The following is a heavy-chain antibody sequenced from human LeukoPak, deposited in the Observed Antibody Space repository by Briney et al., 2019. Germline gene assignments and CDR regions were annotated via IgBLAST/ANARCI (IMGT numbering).Heavy chain of an antibody. CDR2: INWNGDST. J-gene: IGHJ4*02. V-gene: IGHV3-20*04. CDR3: ARRAYSSSWFVFDY. Sequence: GGSLRLSRAASGFTFDDYDMSWVRQAPGKGLEWVSGINWNGDSTGYADSVKGRFTISRDNAKNSLYLQMNSLRAEDTALYYCARRAYSSSWFVFDYWGQGTLVTVSS. D-gene: IGHD6-13*01. CDR1: GFTFDDYD.